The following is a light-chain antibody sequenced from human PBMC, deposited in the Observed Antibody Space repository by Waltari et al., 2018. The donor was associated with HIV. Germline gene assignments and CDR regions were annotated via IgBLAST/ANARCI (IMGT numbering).Light chain of an antibody. V-gene: IGLV2-14*01. CDR1: TSDVGGYNA. Sequence: QSALTQPASVSGSPGQSVSISCTGTTSDVGGYNAVSWYQQHPANAPKLVILEVSNRPSGVSNRFSGSESGNRASLTISGLQAEDEAYYYCSSYTSSDTVVFGGGTKVTVL. CDR2: EVS. CDR3: SSYTSSDTVV. J-gene: IGLJ2*01.